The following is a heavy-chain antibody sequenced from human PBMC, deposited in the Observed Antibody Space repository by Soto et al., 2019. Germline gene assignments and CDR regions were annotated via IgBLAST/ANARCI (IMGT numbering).Heavy chain of an antibody. Sequence: GASVKVSCKASGYTFTGYYMHWVRQAPGQGLEWMGWINPNSGGTNYAQKFQGWVTMTRDTSISTAYMELSRLRSDDTAVYYCARDMEQWPSYYYGMDVWGQGTTVTVSS. J-gene: IGHJ6*02. CDR1: GYTFTGYY. CDR2: INPNSGGT. D-gene: IGHD6-19*01. V-gene: IGHV1-2*04. CDR3: ARDMEQWPSYYYGMDV.